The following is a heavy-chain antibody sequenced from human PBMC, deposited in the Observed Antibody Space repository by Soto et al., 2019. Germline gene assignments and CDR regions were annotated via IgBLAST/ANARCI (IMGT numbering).Heavy chain of an antibody. CDR1: GFTFDDYT. J-gene: IGHJ4*02. CDR3: AKDSIKGDYLFDY. Sequence: GGSLRLSCAASGFTFDDYTMHWVRQAPGKGLEWVSLISWDGGSTYYADSVKGRFTISRDNSKNSLYLQMNSLRTEDTALYYCAKDSIKGDYLFDYWGQGTLVTVSS. CDR2: ISWDGGST. V-gene: IGHV3-43*01. D-gene: IGHD4-17*01.